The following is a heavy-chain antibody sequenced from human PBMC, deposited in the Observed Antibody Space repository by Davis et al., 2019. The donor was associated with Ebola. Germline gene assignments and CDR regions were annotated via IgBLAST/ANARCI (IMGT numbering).Heavy chain of an antibody. V-gene: IGHV4-34*01. J-gene: IGHJ5*02. CDR3: ARTTKTYVSDSGLGFNSFDV. Sequence: SETLSLTCAVYGDSFSEYFWSWIRQPPGGGLEWLGEISHIGRANHNPSLKSRVTLSVDASKNQFYLRLDSLTAADTAMYYCARTTKTYVSDSGLGFNSFDVWGQGDLVTVSS. CDR1: GDSFSEYF. D-gene: IGHD1-26*01. CDR2: ISHIGRA.